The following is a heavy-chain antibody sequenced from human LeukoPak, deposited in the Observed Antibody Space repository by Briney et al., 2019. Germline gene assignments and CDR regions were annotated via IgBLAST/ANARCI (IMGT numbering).Heavy chain of an antibody. CDR2: ISGSGGST. CDR1: GFTFSSYA. Sequence: GGSLRLSCAASGFTFSSYAMSWVRQAPGKGLEWVSAISGSGGSTYYADSVKGRFTISRDNSKNTLHLQMNSLRAEDTAVYYCAKDHTVNYYYYGVDVWGQGTTVTVSS. J-gene: IGHJ6*02. D-gene: IGHD4-17*01. CDR3: AKDHTVNYYYYGVDV. V-gene: IGHV3-23*01.